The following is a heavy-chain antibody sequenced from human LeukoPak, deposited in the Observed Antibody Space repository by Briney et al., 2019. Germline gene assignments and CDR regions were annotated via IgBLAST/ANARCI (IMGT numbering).Heavy chain of an antibody. J-gene: IGHJ4*02. CDR3: AKGYGMAVAGPYYFDY. V-gene: IGHV3-23*01. Sequence: GGSLRLSCAASGFTFSSYAMSWVRQAPGKGLEWVSAISGSGGSTYYADSVKGRFTISRDNSKNTLYLQMNSLRAEDTAVYYCAKGYGMAVAGPYYFDYWGQGTLVTVSS. CDR2: ISGSGGST. CDR1: GFTFSSYA. D-gene: IGHD6-19*01.